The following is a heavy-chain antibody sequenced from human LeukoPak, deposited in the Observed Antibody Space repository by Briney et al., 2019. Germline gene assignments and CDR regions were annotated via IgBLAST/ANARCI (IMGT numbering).Heavy chain of an antibody. V-gene: IGHV4-31*03. CDR1: GGSISSGGYY. D-gene: IGHD1-1*01. CDR2: IYYSGST. J-gene: IGHJ4*02. Sequence: SETLSLTCTVSGGSISSGGYYWSWNCPHPGKGLDGIGYIYYSGSTYYNPSLQSRVTISVDTSKNQFSLKLSSVTAADTAVYYCARVERPKSFDYWGQGTLVTVSS. CDR3: ARVERPKSFDY.